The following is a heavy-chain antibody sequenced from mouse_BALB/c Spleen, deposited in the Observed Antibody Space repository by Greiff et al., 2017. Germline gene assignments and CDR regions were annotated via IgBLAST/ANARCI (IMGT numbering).Heavy chain of an antibody. D-gene: IGHD1-2*01. J-gene: IGHJ2*01. V-gene: IGHV5-6-5*01. CDR2: ISSGGST. CDR3: ARDPYGYYFDY. CDR1: GFTFSSYA. Sequence: EVKVVESGGGLVKPGGSLKLSCAASGFTFSSYAMSWVRQTPEKRLEWVASISSGGSTYYPDSVKGRFTISRDNARNILYLQMSSLRSEDTAMYYCARDPYGYYFDYWGQGTTLTVSS.